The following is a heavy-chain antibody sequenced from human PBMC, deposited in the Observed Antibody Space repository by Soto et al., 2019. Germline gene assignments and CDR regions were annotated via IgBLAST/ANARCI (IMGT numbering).Heavy chain of an antibody. D-gene: IGHD3-10*02. J-gene: IGHJ4*02. CDR1: GFAFSSSG. CDR2: ISFDGNNK. V-gene: IGHV3-30*03. Sequence: QVQLVESGGGVVRPGTSIRLSCAASGFAFSSSGMHWVRHVPGKGLEWVAAISFDGNNKYHADSVKGRFTVSRDNSKNTLYLQMNGLRVEDSAVYYCGRNAIFVRGVPDEYWGQGTPVTVSS. CDR3: GRNAIFVRGVPDEY.